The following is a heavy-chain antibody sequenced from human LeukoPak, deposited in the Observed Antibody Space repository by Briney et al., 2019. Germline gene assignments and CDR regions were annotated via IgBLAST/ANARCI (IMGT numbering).Heavy chain of an antibody. Sequence: GGSLRLSCAASGFIFSRYWMHWVRQAPGKGLVWVAQVNNDGPGTNYADSVKGRFTLSRDDAKNTLYLQMNSLRAEDTAVYYCARGGIGGATPDYWGQGALVTVSS. D-gene: IGHD1-26*01. CDR2: VNNDGPGT. CDR1: GFIFSRYW. CDR3: ARGGIGGATPDY. V-gene: IGHV3-74*01. J-gene: IGHJ4*02.